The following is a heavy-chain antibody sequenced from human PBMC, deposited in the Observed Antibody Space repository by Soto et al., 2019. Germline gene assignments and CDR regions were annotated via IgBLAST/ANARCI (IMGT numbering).Heavy chain of an antibody. Sequence: QVQLQQWGAGLLKPSETLSLTCAVYGGSFSGYYWSWIRQPPGKGLEWIGEINHSGRTNYNPSLKSRVTISVDTSKYLFSLKLSSVTAADTAVYYCARGTDLYSSSWNPKKVRYMDVWGKGTTVTVSS. V-gene: IGHV4-34*01. CDR3: ARGTDLYSSSWNPKKVRYMDV. D-gene: IGHD6-13*01. CDR1: GGSFSGYY. CDR2: INHSGRT. J-gene: IGHJ6*03.